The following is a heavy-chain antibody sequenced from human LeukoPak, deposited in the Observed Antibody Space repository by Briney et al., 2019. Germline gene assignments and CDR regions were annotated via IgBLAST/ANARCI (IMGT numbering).Heavy chain of an antibody. CDR2: ITPNTGGT. CDR1: GYTFTGYF. V-gene: IGHV1-2*02. J-gene: IGHJ6*02. D-gene: IGHD3-22*01. Sequence: ASVKVSCKASGYTFTGYFMHWVRQASGQGLEWMGWITPNTGGTNYAQKFQGRVTMTRDTSISTAYMQLSRLRSDDTAVYYCARAARVSYYDNSPQGMDVWGLGTTVTVSS. CDR3: ARAARVSYYDNSPQGMDV.